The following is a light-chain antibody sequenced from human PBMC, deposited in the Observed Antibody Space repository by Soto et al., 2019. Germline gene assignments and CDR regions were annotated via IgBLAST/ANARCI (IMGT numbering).Light chain of an antibody. CDR3: QQRSNWLWT. Sequence: EIVLTQSPATLSLSPGERATLSCRASQNVANYLDWYQQKPGQAPRLLIYESSNRATGIAARFSGSGSGTDFTLTISRLEPEDFAVFYCQQRSNWLWTFGQGTKVDIK. CDR1: QNVANY. J-gene: IGKJ1*01. CDR2: ESS. V-gene: IGKV3-11*01.